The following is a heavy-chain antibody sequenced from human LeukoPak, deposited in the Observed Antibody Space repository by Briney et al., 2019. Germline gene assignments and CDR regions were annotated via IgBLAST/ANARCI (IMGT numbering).Heavy chain of an antibody. CDR1: RFTFSTYW. J-gene: IGHJ4*02. D-gene: IGHD5-18*01. V-gene: IGHV3-74*01. CDR2: INSDGSST. Sequence: GGSLRLSCAASRFTFSTYWMHWVRQAPGKGLVWVSRINSDGSSTGHADSVKGRFTISRDNAKNTLYLQMNSLRAEDTAVYYCARHLSGVTGYTYGRGIDYWGQGTLVTVSS. CDR3: ARHLSGVTGYTYGRGIDY.